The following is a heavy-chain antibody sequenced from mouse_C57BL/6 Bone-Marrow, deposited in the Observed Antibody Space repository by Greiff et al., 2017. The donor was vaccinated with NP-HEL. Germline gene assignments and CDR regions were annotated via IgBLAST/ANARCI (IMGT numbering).Heavy chain of an antibody. CDR3: ASYGTLDY. V-gene: IGHV5-17*01. CDR2: ISSGSSTI. Sequence: EVKVVESGGGLVKPGGSLKLSCAASGFTFSDYGMHWVRQAPEKGLEWVAYISSGSSTIYYADTVKGRFTISRDNAKNTLFLQMTSLRSEDTAMYYCASYGTLDYWGQGTTLTVSS. CDR1: GFTFSDYG. J-gene: IGHJ2*01. D-gene: IGHD2-1*01.